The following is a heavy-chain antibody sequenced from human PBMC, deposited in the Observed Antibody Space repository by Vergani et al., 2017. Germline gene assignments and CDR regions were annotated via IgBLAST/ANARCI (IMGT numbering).Heavy chain of an antibody. CDR2: IRSKAYGGTT. CDR1: GFTFGDYA. V-gene: IGHV3-49*04. Sequence: EVQLVESGGGLVQPGRSLRLSCTASGFTFGDYAMSWVRQAPGKGLEWVGFIRSKAYGGTTEYCASVRGRFTISRDDSKTIAYLQMNSLKTEDTAVYYCTRAYYDFRGDYYMDVWGKGTTVTVSS. CDR3: TRAYYDFRGDYYMDV. D-gene: IGHD3-10*02. J-gene: IGHJ6*03.